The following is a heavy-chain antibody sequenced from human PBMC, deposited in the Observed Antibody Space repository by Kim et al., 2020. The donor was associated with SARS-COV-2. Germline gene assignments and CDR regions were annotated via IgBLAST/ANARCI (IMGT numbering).Heavy chain of an antibody. D-gene: IGHD6-6*01. V-gene: IGHV1-46*01. CDR3: ARDSTYSRSIGFDS. Sequence: AQKFQDRVTMTRDTSPSTVYMEVSSLRSEDTAVYYCARDSTYSRSIGFDSWGQGTLVVVSS. J-gene: IGHJ4*02.